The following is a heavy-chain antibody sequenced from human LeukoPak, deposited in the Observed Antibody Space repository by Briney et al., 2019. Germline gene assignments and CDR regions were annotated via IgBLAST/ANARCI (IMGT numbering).Heavy chain of an antibody. J-gene: IGHJ5*02. CDR3: ARGKDVVVVAATEGEDWFDP. CDR1: GYTFTTYA. D-gene: IGHD2-15*01. CDR2: INTNTGNP. Sequence: ASVKVSCKASGYTFTTYAMNWVRQAPGQGLEWMGWINTNTGNPTYAQGFTGRFVFSLDTSVSTAYLQISSLKAEDTAVYYCARGKDVVVVAATEGEDWFDPWGQGTLVTVSS. V-gene: IGHV7-4-1*02.